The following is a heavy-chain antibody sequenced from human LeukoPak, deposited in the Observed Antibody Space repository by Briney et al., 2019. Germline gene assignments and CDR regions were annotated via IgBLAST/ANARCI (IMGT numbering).Heavy chain of an antibody. CDR1: GYSISNPYY. D-gene: IGHD4-17*01. CDR2: IYHSGST. V-gene: IGHV4-38-2*02. Sequence: PSETLSLTCTVSGYSISNPYYWGWIRQPPGKGLEWIGSIYHSGSTYYNPSLKTRVTISVDKSKNQFSLKLSSVTAADTAVYYCARASHDYGDYSHFDYWGQGTLVTVSS. CDR3: ARASHDYGDYSHFDY. J-gene: IGHJ4*02.